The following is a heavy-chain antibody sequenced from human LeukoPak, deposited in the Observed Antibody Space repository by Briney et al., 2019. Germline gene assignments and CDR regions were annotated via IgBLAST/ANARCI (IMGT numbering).Heavy chain of an antibody. J-gene: IGHJ4*02. Sequence: HPGGSLRLSCVASGFTFGKYWMSWVRQAPGKGLEWVANIKLDGSEENYVDSVKGRFTISRDNTKNSLYLQMNRLRAEDTAGFYCARDQYDTWSRRGNFDSWGQGTLVIVSS. CDR3: ARDQYDTWSRRGNFDS. D-gene: IGHD3/OR15-3a*01. CDR2: IKLDGSEE. V-gene: IGHV3-7*03. CDR1: GFTFGKYW.